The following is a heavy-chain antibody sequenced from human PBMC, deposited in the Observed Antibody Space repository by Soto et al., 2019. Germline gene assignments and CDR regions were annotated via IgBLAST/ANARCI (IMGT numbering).Heavy chain of an antibody. J-gene: IGHJ3*02. D-gene: IGHD3-16*01. V-gene: IGHV1-2*04. CDR3: AKDYYDGSASYGIEI. CDR1: GYTFTGYY. Sequence: QVHLVQSGAEVKKPGASVKVSCKASGYTFTGYYIHWVRQAPGQGLEWMGWINPKSGGAHIAQKFEGWVTMTSDTSMSTIYMELSSLRSNDTAVYYCAKDYYDGSASYGIEIWGQGSMFTVAS. CDR2: INPKSGGA.